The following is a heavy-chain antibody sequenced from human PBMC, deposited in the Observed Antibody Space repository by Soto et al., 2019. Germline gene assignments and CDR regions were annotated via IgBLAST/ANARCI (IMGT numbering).Heavy chain of an antibody. J-gene: IGHJ3*01. Sequence: QVQLVESGGGVVQPGTSLRLSCVASGFTFSNYGIHWVRQAPGRGLEWVAVIWHDGSQKYLTDSVRGRFTNSRDNSKNTVYLHMNSLRVEDTAVYYCEGRDDPFHVWGRGTMVTVSS. CDR1: GFTFSNYG. V-gene: IGHV3-33*01. CDR2: IWHDGSQK. CDR3: EGRDDPFHV.